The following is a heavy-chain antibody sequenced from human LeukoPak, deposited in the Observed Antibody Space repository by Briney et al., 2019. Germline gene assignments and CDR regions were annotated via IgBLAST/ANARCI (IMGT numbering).Heavy chain of an antibody. J-gene: IGHJ4*02. CDR1: GFTFSDYY. CDR3: ARRGGAYRHPYDY. D-gene: IGHD3-16*01. Sequence: GGSLRLSCAASGFTFSDYYMSWIRQAPGKGLEWVSYISSSGSTIYYADSVKGRFTISIDNSKNPLYLQMNSLRAGDTAVYYCARRGGAYRHPYDYWGQGTRVTVS. V-gene: IGHV3-11*01. CDR2: ISSSGSTI.